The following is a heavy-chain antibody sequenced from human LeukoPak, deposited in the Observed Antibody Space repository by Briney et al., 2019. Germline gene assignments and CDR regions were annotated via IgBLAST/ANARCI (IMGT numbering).Heavy chain of an antibody. Sequence: GESLKIPCKDSGYSFTNYWIGWVRQMPGKGLEWMGIIHSADSNTKYSPSFQGQVTISADKSISTAYLQWSGLKASDTAMYYCAGARHGDYRWDYWGQGTLVTVSS. V-gene: IGHV5-51*01. D-gene: IGHD4-17*01. J-gene: IGHJ4*02. CDR3: AGARHGDYRWDY. CDR1: GYSFTNYW. CDR2: IHSADSNT.